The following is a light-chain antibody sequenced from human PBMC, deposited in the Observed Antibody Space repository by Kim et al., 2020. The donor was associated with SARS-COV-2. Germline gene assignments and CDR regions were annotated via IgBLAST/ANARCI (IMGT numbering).Light chain of an antibody. V-gene: IGKV1-27*01. J-gene: IGKJ1*01. CDR1: QGISNY. CDR2: AAS. CDR3: QKFNSAPPWT. Sequence: DIQMTQSPSSLSASVGDRVTITCRASQGISNYLAWYQQQPGKVPKLLIYAASSLQSGVPSRFSGSGSGTEFTLTISSLQPEDAATYYCQKFNSAPPWTFGQGTKVDIK.